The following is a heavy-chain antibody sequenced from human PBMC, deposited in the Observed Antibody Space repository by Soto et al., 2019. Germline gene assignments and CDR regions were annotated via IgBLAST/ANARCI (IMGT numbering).Heavy chain of an antibody. J-gene: IGHJ4*02. D-gene: IGHD3-3*01. Sequence: QVQLQESGPGLVEPSQTLSLTCTVSGGSISSSGDCWRWIRQSPGKGLEWVGHIYNIGSTYSNPSLKSRATKSVDTSKNQFSLKLSSVAAPDTAVYYCARGPSADKVDSLGQGTLVTVSS. CDR3: ARGPSADKVDS. CDR1: GGSISSSGDC. V-gene: IGHV4-30-4*01. CDR2: IYNIGST.